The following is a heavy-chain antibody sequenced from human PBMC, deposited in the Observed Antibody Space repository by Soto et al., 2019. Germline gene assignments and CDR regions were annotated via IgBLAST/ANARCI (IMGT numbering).Heavy chain of an antibody. D-gene: IGHD1-26*01. J-gene: IGHJ6*02. CDR1: GYTFTGYY. CDR2: INPNSGGT. V-gene: IGHV1-2*04. CDR3: ARDLATASLYYGMDV. Sequence: ASVKVSCKASGYTFTGYYMHWVRQAPRQGLEWMGWINPNSGGTNYAQKFQGWVSMTRDTSISTAYMELSRLRSDDTAVYYCARDLATASLYYGMDVWGQGTTVTVSS.